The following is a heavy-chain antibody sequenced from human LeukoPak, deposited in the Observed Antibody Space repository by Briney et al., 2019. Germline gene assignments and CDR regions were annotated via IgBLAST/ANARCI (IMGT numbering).Heavy chain of an antibody. CDR1: GFTFNYCW. J-gene: IGHJ4*02. V-gene: IGHV3-74*01. D-gene: IGHD5-18*01. CDR2: VTHDGSGT. CDR3: ARDTTPFGYSYDS. Sequence: GGSPTLSCAASGFTFNYCWMHWFRQAPGKGLVWVSRVTHDGSGTSYADSVKGRFTISRDNAKNTLYLEMNSLRAEDTAVYYCARDTTPFGYSYDSWGQGTRVTLSS.